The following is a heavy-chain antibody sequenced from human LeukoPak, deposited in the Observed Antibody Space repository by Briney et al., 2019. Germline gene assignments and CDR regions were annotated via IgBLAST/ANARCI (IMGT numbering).Heavy chain of an antibody. CDR1: GFTFSDYN. CDR2: ITNGGSTI. CDR3: ARSIGLTGGGVDV. Sequence: GGFLRLSCAASGFTFSDYNMNWVRQAPGKGLEWVSYITNGGSTIHHADSVKGRFAISRDNAKKTLYLQMNSLRAEDTAVYYCARSIGLTGGGVDVWGQGTTVTVSS. J-gene: IGHJ6*02. D-gene: IGHD3-9*01. V-gene: IGHV3-11*01.